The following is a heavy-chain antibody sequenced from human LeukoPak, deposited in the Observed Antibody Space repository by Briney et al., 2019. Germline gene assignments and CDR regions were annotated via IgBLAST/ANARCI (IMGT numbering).Heavy chain of an antibody. V-gene: IGHV3-7*04. D-gene: IGHD6-13*01. CDR2: MKEDGRTT. CDR1: TFTFHTYS. CDR3: ARDLEGFSWYDY. Sequence: GGSLRLSCAADSTFTFHTYSWVRQTPGKGLEWVAKMKEDGRTTYYVDSVKGRFTISRDNAKNSLYLQMNSLRAEDTGVYYCARDLEGFSWYDYWGQGTLVTV. J-gene: IGHJ4*02.